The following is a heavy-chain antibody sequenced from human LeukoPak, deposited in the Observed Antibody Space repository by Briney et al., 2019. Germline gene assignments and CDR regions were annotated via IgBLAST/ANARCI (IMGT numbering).Heavy chain of an antibody. D-gene: IGHD3/OR15-3a*01. CDR1: GFIFSSYG. Sequence: GGSLRLSCAASGFIFSSYGMHWVRQAPGKGLVWVSRINSDGGSTSYADSVKGRFTISRDNAKNTLYLQMNSLRAEDTAVYYCARGDWYYYYYYMDVWGKGTTVTVSS. J-gene: IGHJ6*03. V-gene: IGHV3-74*01. CDR2: INSDGGST. CDR3: ARGDWYYYYYYMDV.